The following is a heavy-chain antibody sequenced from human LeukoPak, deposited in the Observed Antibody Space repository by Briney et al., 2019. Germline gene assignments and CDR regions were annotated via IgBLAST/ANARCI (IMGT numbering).Heavy chain of an antibody. D-gene: IGHD1-26*01. Sequence: GASVKVSCKASGYTFTGYYMHWVRQAPGQGLEWMGWINPNSGGTNYAQKFQGRVTMTRDTSISTAYMELSSLRSEDTAVYYCARGRVKPKPGSYSRPRWFDPWGQGTLVTVSS. CDR1: GYTFTGYY. CDR2: INPNSGGT. V-gene: IGHV1-2*02. CDR3: ARGRVKPKPGSYSRPRWFDP. J-gene: IGHJ5*02.